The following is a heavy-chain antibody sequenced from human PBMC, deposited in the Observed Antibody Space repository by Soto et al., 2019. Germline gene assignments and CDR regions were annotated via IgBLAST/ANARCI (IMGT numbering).Heavy chain of an antibody. CDR1: GFTFSRYG. J-gene: IGHJ4*02. CDR2: ISYDGSNK. CDR3: AKAMDPYCDTSVCFGY. V-gene: IGHV3-30*18. D-gene: IGHD3-22*01. Sequence: QVQLVESGGGVVQPGRSLRLSCAASGFTFSRYGMHWVRQAPGKGLEWVAVISYDGSNKYYADSVEGRFTISRDNSKNTLYLQMNSLRAADTAIYYCAKAMDPYCDTSVCFGYWGQGTLVTVSS.